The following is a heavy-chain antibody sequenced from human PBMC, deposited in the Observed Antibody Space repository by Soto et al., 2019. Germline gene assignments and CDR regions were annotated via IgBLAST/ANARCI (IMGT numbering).Heavy chain of an antibody. Sequence: PGGSLRLSCVGSGFNFINYWMTWVRQAPGKGLEWVANINQDGSDKSYVDSVKGRFTISRDNAENSLYLQMKSLRAEDTAVYYCARVGYTWNAKDYWGQGTLVTVSS. CDR1: GFNFINYW. CDR2: INQDGSDK. V-gene: IGHV3-7*01. CDR3: ARVGYTWNAKDY. J-gene: IGHJ4*02. D-gene: IGHD1-1*01.